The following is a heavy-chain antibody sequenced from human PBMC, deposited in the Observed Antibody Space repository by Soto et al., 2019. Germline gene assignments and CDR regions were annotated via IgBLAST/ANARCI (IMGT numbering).Heavy chain of an antibody. CDR1: GFTFSNYV. CDR2: ISGGGDRI. Sequence: GGSLRLSCAASGFTFSNYVMNWVRQAPGKGLEWVSGISGGGDRIYYADSVKGRFTISRDNAMNTLSLQMDSLRAEDTAVYYCAKFLRDNLHMMFVAWGPGFLVTLFS. CDR3: AKFLRDNLHMMFVA. V-gene: IGHV3-23*01. D-gene: IGHD3-16*01. J-gene: IGHJ5*02.